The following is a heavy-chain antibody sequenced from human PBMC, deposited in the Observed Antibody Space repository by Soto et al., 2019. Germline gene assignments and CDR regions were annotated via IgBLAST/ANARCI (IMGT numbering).Heavy chain of an antibody. CDR3: ARYDSSGYYWPYYYYGMDV. J-gene: IGHJ6*02. CDR1: GGSISSYY. V-gene: IGHV2-70*02. D-gene: IGHD3-22*01. CDR2: IDWDDDK. Sequence: TLSLTCTVSGGSISSYYWSWIRQPPGKALEWLARIDWDDDKYYSTSLKTRLTISKDTSKNQVVLTMTNMDPEDTAVYYCARYDSSGYYWPYYYYGMDVWGQGTTVTVSS.